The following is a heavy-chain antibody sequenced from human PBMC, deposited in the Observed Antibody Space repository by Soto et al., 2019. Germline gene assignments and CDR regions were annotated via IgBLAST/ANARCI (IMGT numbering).Heavy chain of an antibody. CDR3: ARLGIAAAGWSRDFDY. CDR1: GYSFTSYW. D-gene: IGHD6-13*01. V-gene: IGHV5-51*01. J-gene: IGHJ4*02. CDR2: IYPGDSDT. Sequence: GESLKISCKGSGYSFTSYWIGWVRQMPGKGLEWMGIIYPGDSDTRYSPSFQGQVTISADKSISTAYLQWSSLKASDTAMYYCARLGIAAAGWSRDFDYWGQGTLVTVSS.